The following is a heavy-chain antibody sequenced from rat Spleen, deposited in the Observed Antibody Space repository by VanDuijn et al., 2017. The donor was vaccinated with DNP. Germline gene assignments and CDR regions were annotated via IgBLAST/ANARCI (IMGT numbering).Heavy chain of an antibody. J-gene: IGHJ2*01. D-gene: IGHD1-11*01. V-gene: IGHV5S13*01. CDR2: ISTGGGST. CDR1: GFTFSNYG. CDR3: VRQELRRLYWFAY. Sequence: EVQLVESGGGLVQPGRSLKLSCAASGFTFSNYGMAWIRQAPGKGLEWVASISTGGGSTYYRDSAKGRFTISRDNAKNTLYLQMDSLRSEDTATYYCVRQELRRLYWFAYWGQGVMVTVSS.